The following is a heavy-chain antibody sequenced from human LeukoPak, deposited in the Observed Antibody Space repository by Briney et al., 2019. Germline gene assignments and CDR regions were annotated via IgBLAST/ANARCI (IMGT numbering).Heavy chain of an antibody. D-gene: IGHD6-6*01. V-gene: IGHV1-18*01. CDR3: ARGISRLPSAPFDI. CDR1: GYSFTSNA. CDR2: INTYNGNT. Sequence: GASVKVSCKASGYSFTSNAISWVRQAPGQGFEWMGWINTYNGNTNYAQKLQGRVTMTIDTSTSTAYMELRSLRSDDTAVVYCARGISRLPSAPFDIWGQGTLLTVSS. J-gene: IGHJ3*02.